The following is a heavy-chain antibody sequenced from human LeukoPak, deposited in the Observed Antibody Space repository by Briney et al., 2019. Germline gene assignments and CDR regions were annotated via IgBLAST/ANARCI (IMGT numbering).Heavy chain of an antibody. CDR1: GGSITSSSYY. V-gene: IGHV4-39*01. CDR2: IYYTGGT. Sequence: SETLSLTCTVSGGSITSSSYYWGWIRQPPEKGLEWIGSIYYTGGTNYSPSLKSRVTMSVDTFKNQFSLKLSSVTAADTAVYYCARHGGTRVTLVEVYYFDYWGQGTLVTVSS. D-gene: IGHD4-11*01. J-gene: IGHJ4*02. CDR3: ARHGGTRVTLVEVYYFDY.